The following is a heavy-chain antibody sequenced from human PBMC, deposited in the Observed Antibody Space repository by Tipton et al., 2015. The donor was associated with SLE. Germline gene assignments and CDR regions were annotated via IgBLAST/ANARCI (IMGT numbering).Heavy chain of an antibody. D-gene: IGHD1-26*01. Sequence: QLVQSGAEVKKPGASVKVSCKASGYTFTSFAITWVRQAPGQGLEWMGWISGNNGDTYYAEKFQGRVAMTTDTSTSTAYMELRSLRSDDTAVYCCARLHVLPGGSAGWSDASGQGTLLTVSS. CDR2: ISGNNGDT. CDR3: ARLHVLPGGSAGWSDA. CDR1: GYTFTSFA. V-gene: IGHV1-18*04. J-gene: IGHJ5*02.